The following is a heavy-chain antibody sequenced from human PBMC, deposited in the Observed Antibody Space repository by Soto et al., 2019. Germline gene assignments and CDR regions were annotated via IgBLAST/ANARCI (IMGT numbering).Heavy chain of an antibody. Sequence: PSETLSLTCTVSGVSISSSYWSWIRQSPGTGLEWIGYIYYTGTTNYNPSLKRRVTISLDTAKNQFSLNVNSLTTADTAVYFCARGGNRYSNTASGVGGFDFWGQGTLVTVSS. CDR3: ARGGNRYSNTASGVGGFDF. D-gene: IGHD5-12*01. J-gene: IGHJ4*02. CDR2: IYYTGTT. V-gene: IGHV4-59*01. CDR1: GVSISSSY.